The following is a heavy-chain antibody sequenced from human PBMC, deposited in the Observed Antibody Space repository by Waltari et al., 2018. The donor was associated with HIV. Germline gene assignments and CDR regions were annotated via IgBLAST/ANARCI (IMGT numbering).Heavy chain of an antibody. Sequence: EVQLVESGGGLVQPGGSLRLSWAASGLTSSTYSMNWVRQAPGKGLEWVSYISSSSTTIYYADSVKGRFTISRDNAKNLLYLQMNSLRAEDTAVYYCARDKAVIQPDAFDIWGQGTMVTVSS. V-gene: IGHV3-48*04. CDR2: ISSSSTTI. J-gene: IGHJ3*02. CDR1: GLTSSTYS. D-gene: IGHD2-21*01. CDR3: ARDKAVIQPDAFDI.